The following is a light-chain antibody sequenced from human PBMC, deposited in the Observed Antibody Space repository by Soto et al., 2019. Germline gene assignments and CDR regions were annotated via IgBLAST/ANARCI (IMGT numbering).Light chain of an antibody. CDR2: AAS. Sequence: DIQMTQSPSSLSASVGDRVTITCRASQSISSYLNWYQQKPGKAPTLRIYAASSLQSGVPSRFSGSGSGTDFTLTISSLQPEDFVTYYCQQSYSTPRTFGQGTKVEIK. CDR1: QSISSY. J-gene: IGKJ1*01. CDR3: QQSYSTPRT. V-gene: IGKV1-39*01.